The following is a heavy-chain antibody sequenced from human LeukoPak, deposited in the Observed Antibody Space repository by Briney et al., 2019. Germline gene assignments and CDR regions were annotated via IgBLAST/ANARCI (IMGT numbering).Heavy chain of an antibody. D-gene: IGHD1-26*01. Sequence: GGSLRLSCAASGFTFSSYGMHWVGQAPGKGLEWVAFIRYDGSNKYYADSVKGRFTISRDNSKNTLYLQMNSLRAEDTAVYYCAKLAVGAHQPNQDYWGQGTLVTVSS. CDR2: IRYDGSNK. J-gene: IGHJ4*02. CDR1: GFTFSSYG. V-gene: IGHV3-30*02. CDR3: AKLAVGAHQPNQDY.